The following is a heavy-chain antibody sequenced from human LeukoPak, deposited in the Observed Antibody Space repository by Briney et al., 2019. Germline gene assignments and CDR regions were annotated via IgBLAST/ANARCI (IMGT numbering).Heavy chain of an antibody. D-gene: IGHD5-24*01. V-gene: IGHV1-69*05. J-gene: IGHJ4*02. CDR3: ARGRRDGYNYGNYFDY. CDR2: IIPIFGTA. Sequence: GASVKVSCKASGGTLSSYAISWVRQAPGQGLEWMGGIIPIFGTANYAQKFQGRVTITTDESTSTAYMELSSLRSEDTAVYYCARGRRDGYNYGNYFDYWGQGTLVTVSS. CDR1: GGTLSSYA.